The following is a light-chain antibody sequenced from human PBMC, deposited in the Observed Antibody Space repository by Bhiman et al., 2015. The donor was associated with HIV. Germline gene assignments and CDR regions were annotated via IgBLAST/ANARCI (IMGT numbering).Light chain of an antibody. CDR2: EVN. CDR3: CSYAGSSTFWV. Sequence: QSALTQPPSASGSPGQSVTIPCTGSSSDIGAYKYVSWYQHHPGKAPKFLIYEVNKRPSGVPDRFSGSKSGNTASLTISGLQAEDEADYYCCSYAGSSTFWVFGGGTKLTVL. CDR1: SSDIGAYKY. V-gene: IGLV2-8*01. J-gene: IGLJ3*02.